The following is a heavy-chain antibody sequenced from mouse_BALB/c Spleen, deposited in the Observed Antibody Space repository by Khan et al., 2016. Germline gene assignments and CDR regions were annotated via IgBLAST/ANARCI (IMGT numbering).Heavy chain of an antibody. CDR3: DIWGYGNYLYQAMDY. J-gene: IGHJ4*01. CDR2: INPGSNYT. CDR1: GYTFTRFW. Sequence: QVQLQQSGAELAKPGASVKMSCKASGYTFTRFWMHWVKQRPGQGLEWIGYINPGSNYTDYNQNFKDKATLTADKSSSTAYMLLSSLTSEDSAVXFCDIWGYGNYLYQAMDYWGQGISVTVSS. D-gene: IGHD2-10*02. V-gene: IGHV1-7*01.